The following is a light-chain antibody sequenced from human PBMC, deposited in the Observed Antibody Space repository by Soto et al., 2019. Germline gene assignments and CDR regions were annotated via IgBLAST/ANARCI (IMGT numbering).Light chain of an antibody. CDR3: QLYGTSPPGYT. Sequence: EIVLTQSPGTLSLSPGERATLSCRASQSVSSNYLAWYQQRPGQAPRLLIFGASNRATGIPDRFSGSGSGTVFTLTISRLEPEDFAVYCCQLYGTSPPGYTFGQGTRLEIK. V-gene: IGKV3-20*01. CDR2: GAS. J-gene: IGKJ2*01. CDR1: QSVSSNY.